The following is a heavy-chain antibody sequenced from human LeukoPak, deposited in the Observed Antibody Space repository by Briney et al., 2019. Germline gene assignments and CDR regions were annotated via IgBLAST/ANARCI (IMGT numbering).Heavy chain of an antibody. CDR3: ARLGVRGSFDY. V-gene: IGHV3-11*06. CDR2: ISSSSSYT. J-gene: IGHJ4*02. D-gene: IGHD3-10*01. Sequence: GGSLRLSCAASGFTFSDYYMSWIRQAPGKGLEWVSYISSSSSYTNYADSVKGRFAISRDNAKNSLYLQMNSLRAEDTAVYYCARLGVRGSFDYWGQGTLVTVSS. CDR1: GFTFSDYY.